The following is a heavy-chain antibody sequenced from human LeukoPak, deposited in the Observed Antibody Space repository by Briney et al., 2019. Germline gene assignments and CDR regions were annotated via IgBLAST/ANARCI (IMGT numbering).Heavy chain of an antibody. J-gene: IGHJ4*02. D-gene: IGHD3-10*01. Sequence: GASVKVSCKASGGTFSSYAISWVRQAPGQGLEWMGGIIPIFGTANYAQKFQGRVTITADKSTSTAYMELSSLRSEDTAVYYCAREPIIDSDYYGSVVDAGNFDYWGQGTLVTVSS. CDR1: GGTFSSYA. CDR3: AREPIIDSDYYGSVVDAGNFDY. CDR2: IIPIFGTA. V-gene: IGHV1-69*06.